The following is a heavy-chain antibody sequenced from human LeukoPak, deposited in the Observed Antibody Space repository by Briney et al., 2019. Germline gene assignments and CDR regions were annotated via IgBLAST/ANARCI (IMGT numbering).Heavy chain of an antibody. J-gene: IGHJ4*02. V-gene: IGHV3-7*01. CDR2: IKADGSEK. CDR1: GFPFSRFW. CDR3: VSGHYNDY. Sequence: PGGSLRRSSAASSGFPFSRFWMNWVRQAPGKGLEWVANIKADGSEKHYVDSVKGRFTISRDNAKKSLYLQMSSLRADDTAVYYCVSGHYNDYKGQGTLVTVSS.